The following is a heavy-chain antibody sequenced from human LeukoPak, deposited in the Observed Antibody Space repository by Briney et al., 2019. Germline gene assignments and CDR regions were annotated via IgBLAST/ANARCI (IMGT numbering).Heavy chain of an antibody. Sequence: GGSLRLSCATSGFTFSRYSMNWVRQAPGKGLEWVSSISSSGDYSDSMKGRFTISRDNAKNSLYLQMNSLRAEDTAVYYCARGASEWFGESTLWGQGTLVTVSS. CDR3: ARGASEWFGESTL. D-gene: IGHD3-10*01. CDR1: GFTFSRYS. V-gene: IGHV3-21*01. CDR2: ISSSG. J-gene: IGHJ4*02.